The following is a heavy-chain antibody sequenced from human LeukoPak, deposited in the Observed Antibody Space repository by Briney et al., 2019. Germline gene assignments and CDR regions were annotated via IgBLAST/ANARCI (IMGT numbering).Heavy chain of an antibody. CDR3: ARAAVTGEYYFDY. D-gene: IGHD7-27*01. Sequence: SSETLSLTCTVSGGSISSYYWSWIRQPPGKGLEWIGYIYYSGSTNYNPSLKSRVTISVDTSKNQFSLKLSSVTAADTAVYYCARAAVTGEYYFDYWGQGTLVTVSS. V-gene: IGHV4-59*01. CDR2: IYYSGST. J-gene: IGHJ4*02. CDR1: GGSISSYY.